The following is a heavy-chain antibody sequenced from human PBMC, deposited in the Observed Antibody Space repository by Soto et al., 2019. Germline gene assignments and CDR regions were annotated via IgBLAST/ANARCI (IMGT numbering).Heavy chain of an antibody. CDR3: SSRDGYNLGDAFDI. V-gene: IGHV4-30-2*01. CDR2: IYHSGST. Sequence: SETLSLTCAVSGGSISSGGYSWSWIRQPPGKGLEWIGYIYHSGSTYYNPSLKSRVTISVDRSKNQFSLKLSSVTAADTAVYYCSSRDGYNLGDAFDIWGQGTMVTVSS. D-gene: IGHD1-1*01. CDR1: GGSISSGGYS. J-gene: IGHJ3*02.